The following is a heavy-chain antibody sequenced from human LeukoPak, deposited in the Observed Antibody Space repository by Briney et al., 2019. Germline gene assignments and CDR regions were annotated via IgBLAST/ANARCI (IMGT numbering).Heavy chain of an antibody. Sequence: PGGSLRLSCAASGFTLSNAYMSWVRQAPGKGLEWVGRIKNKTNGGTTDYAAPVKGRFTISRDDSKNTLYLQMNSLKTEDSAVYYCTTTIVGVTTWFDPWGQGTLVTVSS. CDR1: GFTLSNAY. J-gene: IGHJ5*02. CDR3: TTTIVGVTTWFDP. CDR2: IKNKTNGGTT. V-gene: IGHV3-15*01. D-gene: IGHD1-26*01.